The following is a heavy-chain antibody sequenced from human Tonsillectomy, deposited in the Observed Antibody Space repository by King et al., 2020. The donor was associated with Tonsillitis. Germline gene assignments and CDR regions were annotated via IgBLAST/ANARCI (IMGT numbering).Heavy chain of an antibody. D-gene: IGHD3-10*01. CDR3: ARVRGGDYYYYGMDV. CDR2: ISYDGRNK. CDR1: GFTFSSHA. J-gene: IGHJ6*02. V-gene: IGHV3-30*04. Sequence: QVQLVESGGGVVQPGRSLRLSCAASGFTFSSHAMHWVRQAPGKGLEWVAVISYDGRNKYYADSVKGRFTISRDNPKNTLSLQMNSLRAEDTAVYYCARVRGGDYYYYGMDVWGQGTTVTVSS.